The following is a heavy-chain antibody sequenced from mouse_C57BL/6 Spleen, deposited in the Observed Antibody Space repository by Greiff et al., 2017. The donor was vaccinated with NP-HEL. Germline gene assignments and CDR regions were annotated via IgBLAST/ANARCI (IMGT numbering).Heavy chain of an antibody. CDR1: GFTFSDYG. J-gene: IGHJ2*01. Sequence: EVQLVESGGGLVKPGGSLTLSCAASGFTFSDYGMHWVRQAPEKGLEWVAYISSGSSTIYYADTVKGRFTISRDNAKNTLFLQMTSLRSEDTAMYYCARGLPYFDYWGQGTTLTVSS. D-gene: IGHD2-1*01. CDR2: ISSGSSTI. V-gene: IGHV5-17*01. CDR3: ARGLPYFDY.